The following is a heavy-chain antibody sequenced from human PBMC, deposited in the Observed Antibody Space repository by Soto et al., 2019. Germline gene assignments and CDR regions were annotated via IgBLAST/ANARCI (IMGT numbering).Heavy chain of an antibody. Sequence: QVQLVQSGAEVKKPGSSVKVSCKASGGTFSSYAISWVRQAPGQGLEWMGGINPIFGTANYAQKFQGRVTITAHESTSTAYMELSSLRSEDTAVYYGARDLVRYSSSSSSGYWGQGTLVTVSS. CDR2: INPIFGTA. CDR3: ARDLVRYSSSSSSGY. V-gene: IGHV1-69*01. D-gene: IGHD6-6*01. J-gene: IGHJ4*02. CDR1: GGTFSSYA.